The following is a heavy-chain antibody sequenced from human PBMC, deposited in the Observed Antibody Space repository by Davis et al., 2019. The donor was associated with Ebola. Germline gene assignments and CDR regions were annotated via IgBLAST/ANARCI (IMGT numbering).Heavy chain of an antibody. V-gene: IGHV4-30-4*01. D-gene: IGHD6-6*01. CDR1: GGSINSGDYY. CDR3: ARALGIAARASFYFDY. Sequence: MPSETLSLTCTVSGGSINSGDYYWSWIRQPPEKGLGWIGYIYYSGSTYYNQSLKSRVTMSIDTSRNQFSLQLSSLTAADTAVYYCARALGIAARASFYFDYWGPGTLVTVSS. CDR2: IYYSGST. J-gene: IGHJ4*02.